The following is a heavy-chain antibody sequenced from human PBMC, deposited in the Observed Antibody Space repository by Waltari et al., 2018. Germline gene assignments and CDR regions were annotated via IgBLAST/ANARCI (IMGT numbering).Heavy chain of an antibody. CDR3: ARLRSVSSSWFFDY. D-gene: IGHD6-13*01. V-gene: IGHV5-51*01. CDR1: GYNFAIYW. J-gene: IGHJ4*02. CDR2: MYPGDSDT. Sequence: EVQLVQSGAEVKKPGESLKISCTASGYNFAIYWIGWVRPMPGKGLEWMAIMYPGDSDTRCSPSFQGQVTISADKSISTAYLQWSSLKASDTAMYYCARLRSVSSSWFFDYWGPGALVTVSS.